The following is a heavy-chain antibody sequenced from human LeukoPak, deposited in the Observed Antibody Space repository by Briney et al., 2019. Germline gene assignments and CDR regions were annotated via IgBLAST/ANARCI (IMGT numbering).Heavy chain of an antibody. CDR1: GFTFSSYA. V-gene: IGHV3-23*01. D-gene: IGHD4-17*01. J-gene: IGHJ4*02. Sequence: QPGGSLRLSCAASGFTFSSYAMNWVRQAPGKGLEWVSTISGSGGSTYYADSVKGRFTISRGNSKNTLYVQMNSLRAEDTAVYYCAKRAYDYGDYIDYWGQGTLVTVSS. CDR3: AKRAYDYGDYIDY. CDR2: ISGSGGST.